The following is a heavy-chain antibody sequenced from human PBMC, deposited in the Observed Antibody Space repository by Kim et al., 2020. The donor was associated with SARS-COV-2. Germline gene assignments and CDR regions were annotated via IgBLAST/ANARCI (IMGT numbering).Heavy chain of an antibody. V-gene: IGHV3-49*02. D-gene: IGHD6-19*01. CDR3: TRDASSGWHGWGAFDI. Sequence: AAVKGKLTISRDDSKSIAYLQMNSLKTEDTAVYYCTRDASSGWHGWGAFDIWGQGTMVTVSS. J-gene: IGHJ3*02.